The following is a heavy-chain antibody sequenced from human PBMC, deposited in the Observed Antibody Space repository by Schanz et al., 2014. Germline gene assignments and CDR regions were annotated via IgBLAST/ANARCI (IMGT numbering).Heavy chain of an antibody. D-gene: IGHD4-17*01. CDR1: GYTFTGYY. CDR2: INPNSGGT. J-gene: IGHJ4*02. CDR3: ARELRLEYYFPY. Sequence: QVELVQSGAEVKKPGASGKVSCKASGYTFTGYYMHWVRKAPGQGLEWMGRINPNSGGTNYAQKFQGRVTMTRDTSISTAYMELSSLRSDDTAVYYCARELRLEYYFPYWGQGTQVPVSS. V-gene: IGHV1-2*02.